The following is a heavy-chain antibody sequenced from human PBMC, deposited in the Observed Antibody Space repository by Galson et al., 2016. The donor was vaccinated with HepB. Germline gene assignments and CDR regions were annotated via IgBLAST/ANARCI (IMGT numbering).Heavy chain of an antibody. V-gene: IGHV3-7*01. Sequence: SLRLSYAASGFTFSSDWMSWVRQAPGKGLEWVANIKQDGREKYYVDSVKGRFTISRDNAKNSLYLQMNSLRAEDTAVYYCASWWQTPASYFDYWGQGTLVTVSS. J-gene: IGHJ4*02. D-gene: IGHD2-8*02. CDR3: ASWWQTPASYFDY. CDR2: IKQDGREK. CDR1: GFTFSSDW.